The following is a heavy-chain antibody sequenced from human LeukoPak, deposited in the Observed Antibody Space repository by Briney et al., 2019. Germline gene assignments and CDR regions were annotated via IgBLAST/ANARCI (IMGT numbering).Heavy chain of an antibody. J-gene: IGHJ5*02. Sequence: SGGSLRLSCAASGFTFSSYSMNWVRQAPGKGLEWVSSISSSSSYIYYADSVKGRFTISRDNAKNSLYLQMNSLRAEDTAVYYCARVAYSSGRTRGPWFDPWGQGTLVTVSS. CDR2: ISSSSSYI. CDR1: GFTFSSYS. V-gene: IGHV3-21*01. D-gene: IGHD6-19*01. CDR3: ARVAYSSGRTRGPWFDP.